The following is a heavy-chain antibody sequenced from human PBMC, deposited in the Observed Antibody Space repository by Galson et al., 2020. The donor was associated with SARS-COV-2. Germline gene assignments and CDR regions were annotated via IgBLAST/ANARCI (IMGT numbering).Heavy chain of an antibody. J-gene: IGHJ2*01. CDR3: ARQGVNMIVLVTVPGWYFDL. CDR1: GYSVSTTNY. V-gene: IGHV4-38-2*02. CDR2: VYPSGTT. D-gene: IGHD3-22*01. Sequence: SDPLFLTRTVSGYSVSTTNYWGWVRQPPGRGLACIGSVYPSGTTYSNPSLKSQVTISVDTSNNQFSLRLDSVTAADTALYYCARQGVNMIVLVTVPGWYFDLWCRGTLVTVSS.